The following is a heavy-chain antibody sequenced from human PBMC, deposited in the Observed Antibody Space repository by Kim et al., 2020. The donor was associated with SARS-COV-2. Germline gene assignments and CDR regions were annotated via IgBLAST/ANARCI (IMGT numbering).Heavy chain of an antibody. Sequence: NYAHSLKGRFPISRAKAKTTLYFRMNSLRAEDTAVYYCGRAPGIIWALDYWGQGTLVTVSS. V-gene: IGHV3-74*01. CDR3: GRAPGIIWALDY. D-gene: IGHD1-26*01. J-gene: IGHJ4*02.